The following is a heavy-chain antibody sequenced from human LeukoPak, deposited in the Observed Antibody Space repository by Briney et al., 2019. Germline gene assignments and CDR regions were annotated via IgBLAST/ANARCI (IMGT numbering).Heavy chain of an antibody. CDR1: GFTFSSYG. J-gene: IGHJ5*02. CDR2: IRYDGSNK. CDR3: AKDLSGTSSNGFDP. V-gene: IGHV3-30*02. Sequence: GGSLRLSCAASGFTFSSYGMQWVRQAPGKGLEWVAFIRYDGSNKYYADSVKGRFTISRDNSKNTLYLQMNSLRVDDTAVYYCAKDLSGTSSNGFDPWGQGTLVTVSS. D-gene: IGHD1-26*01.